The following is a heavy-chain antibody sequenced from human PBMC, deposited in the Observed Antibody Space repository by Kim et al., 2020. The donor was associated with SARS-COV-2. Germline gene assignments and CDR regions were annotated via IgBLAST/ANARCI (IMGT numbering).Heavy chain of an antibody. CDR1: GGSISSSSYY. V-gene: IGHV4-39*01. Sequence: SETLSLTCTVSGGSISSSSYYWGWIRQPPGKGLEWIGSIYYSGSTYYNPSLKSRVTISVDTSKNQFSLKLSSVTAADTAVYYCARQTRYSSEGTDWFDPWGQGTLVTVSS. CDR2: IYYSGST. D-gene: IGHD6-25*01. J-gene: IGHJ5*02. CDR3: ARQTRYSSEGTDWFDP.